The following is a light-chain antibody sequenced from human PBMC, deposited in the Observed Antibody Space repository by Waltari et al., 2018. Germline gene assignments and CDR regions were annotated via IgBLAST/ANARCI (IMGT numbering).Light chain of an antibody. J-gene: IGKJ1*01. Sequence: DIQVTQSPSSLSASVGDRVSITCRASQGIENFLAWYQQKPGKVPELLIYRASTLRSGAPSHFSGSGSGTDFTLTISSLQPEDVATYYCQTYSSASWTFGQGTKVDI. CDR3: QTYSSASWT. CDR1: QGIENF. V-gene: IGKV1-27*01. CDR2: RAS.